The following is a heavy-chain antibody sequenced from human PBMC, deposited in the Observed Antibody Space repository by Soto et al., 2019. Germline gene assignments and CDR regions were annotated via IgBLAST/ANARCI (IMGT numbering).Heavy chain of an antibody. CDR1: GFTFTTYG. Sequence: EVQLLESGGGLVQPGGSLRLSCVASGFTFTTYGMNWVRQAPGKGLEWVSGISASGDITFNADSVKGRFTISRDNSKNTLYLQMNSLRAEDTAVYYCAKDLLQWLVVGHDAFDIWGQGTMVTVSS. V-gene: IGHV3-23*01. D-gene: IGHD6-19*01. J-gene: IGHJ3*02. CDR2: ISASGDIT. CDR3: AKDLLQWLVVGHDAFDI.